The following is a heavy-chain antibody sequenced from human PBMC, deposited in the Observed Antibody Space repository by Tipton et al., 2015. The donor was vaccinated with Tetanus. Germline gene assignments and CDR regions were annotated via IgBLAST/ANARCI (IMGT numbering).Heavy chain of an antibody. V-gene: IGHV1-2*02. CDR1: GYTFTGYY. CDR3: ARDKSWGIAARRNYYYGMDV. J-gene: IGHJ6*02. Sequence: QMQLVQSGAEGKKPGASVKVSCKASGYTFTGYYMHWVRQAPGLGLEWMGWINPDSGGTTYAQKFQGRVTMTRDTSISTAYMELSRLRSDDTAVYYCARDKSWGIAARRNYYYGMDVWGQGTTVPVSS. D-gene: IGHD6-6*01. CDR2: INPDSGGT.